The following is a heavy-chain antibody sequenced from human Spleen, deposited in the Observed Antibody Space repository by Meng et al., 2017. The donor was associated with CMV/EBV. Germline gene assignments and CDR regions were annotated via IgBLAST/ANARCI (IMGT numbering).Heavy chain of an antibody. CDR3: ARDHGRGY. J-gene: IGHJ4*02. V-gene: IGHV3-21*01. CDR1: GFTFSSYA. Sequence: GESLKISCAASGFTFSSYAMSWVRQAPGKGLEWVSSISSSSSYIYYADSVKGRYTISRDNAKNSLYLQMNSLRAEDTAVYYCARDHGRGYWGQGTLVTVSS. CDR2: ISSSSSYI.